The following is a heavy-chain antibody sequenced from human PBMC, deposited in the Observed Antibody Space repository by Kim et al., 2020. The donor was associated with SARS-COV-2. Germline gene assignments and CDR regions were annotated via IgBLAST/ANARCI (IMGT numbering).Heavy chain of an antibody. CDR3: AKGGFRAYDSSGFTHFDY. J-gene: IGHJ4*02. D-gene: IGHD3-22*01. V-gene: IGHV3-30*02. Sequence: KGRFTISRDNSKNTLYLQMNSLRAEDTAVYYCAKGGFRAYDSSGFTHFDYWGQGTLVTVSS.